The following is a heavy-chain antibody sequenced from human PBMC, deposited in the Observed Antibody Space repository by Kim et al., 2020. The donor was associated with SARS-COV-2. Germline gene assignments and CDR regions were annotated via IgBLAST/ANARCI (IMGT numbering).Heavy chain of an antibody. CDR2: INHSGST. J-gene: IGHJ6*02. CDR1: GGSFSGYY. CDR3: ARGFHIVATNSYYYYGMDV. V-gene: IGHV4-34*01. Sequence: SETLSLTCAVYGGSFSGYYWSWIRQPPGKGLEWIGEINHSGSTNYNPSLKSRVTISVDTSKNQFSLKLSSVTAADTAVYYCARGFHIVATNSYYYYGMDVWGQGTTVTVSS. D-gene: IGHD5-12*01.